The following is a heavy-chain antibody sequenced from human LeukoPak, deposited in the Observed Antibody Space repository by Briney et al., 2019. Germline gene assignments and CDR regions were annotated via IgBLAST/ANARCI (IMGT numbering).Heavy chain of an antibody. CDR2: ISASGGST. Sequence: GGSLRLSCAASGFTFSSYAMSWVRQAPGKGLKWVSAISASGGSTYYADSVKGRFAISRDNSKNTLYLQMNSLRAEDTAVYYCAKGIWSGYRWYFDYWGQGTLVTVSS. D-gene: IGHD3-3*01. V-gene: IGHV3-23*01. J-gene: IGHJ4*02. CDR3: AKGIWSGYRWYFDY. CDR1: GFTFSSYA.